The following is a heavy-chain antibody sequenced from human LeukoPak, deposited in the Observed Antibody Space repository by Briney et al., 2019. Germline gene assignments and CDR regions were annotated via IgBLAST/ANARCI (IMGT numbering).Heavy chain of an antibody. Sequence: GASVKVSCKASGYTFTSYDINWVRQATGQGLEWMGWMNPNSGNTGYARKFQGRVTMTRNTSISTAYMELSSLRSEDTAVYYCARSSASGYYGYYYYYYGMDVWGQGTAVTVSS. J-gene: IGHJ6*02. V-gene: IGHV1-8*01. CDR2: MNPNSGNT. CDR3: ARSSASGYYGYYYYYYGMDV. CDR1: GYTFTSYD. D-gene: IGHD3-3*01.